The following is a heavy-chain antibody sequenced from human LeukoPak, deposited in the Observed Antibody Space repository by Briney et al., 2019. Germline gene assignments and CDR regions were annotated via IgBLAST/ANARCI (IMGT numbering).Heavy chain of an antibody. V-gene: IGHV3-23*01. D-gene: IGHD2-15*01. J-gene: IGHJ3*02. CDR3: AKTRGIVVVAATRGAFDI. Sequence: GGSLRLSCAASGFTFSSYAMSWVRQAPGKGLEWVSGISGSGGSTYYADSVKGRFTISRDNSKNTLYLQMNSLRAEDTAVYYCAKTRGIVVVAATRGAFDIWGQGTMVTVSS. CDR1: GFTFSSYA. CDR2: ISGSGGST.